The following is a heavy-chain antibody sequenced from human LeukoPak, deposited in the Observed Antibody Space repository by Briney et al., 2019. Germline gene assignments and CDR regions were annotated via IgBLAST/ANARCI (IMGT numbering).Heavy chain of an antibody. V-gene: IGHV1-69*13. D-gene: IGHD1-26*01. J-gene: IGHJ3*02. CDR1: GGTFSSYA. CDR3: ARDDDDSGSRGRPRAFDI. CDR2: IIPIFGTA. Sequence: SVTVSCKASGGTFSSYAISWVRQAPGQGLEWMGGIIPIFGTANYPQKFQGRVTITADESTSTAYMELSSLRSEDTAVYYCARDDDDSGSRGRPRAFDIWGQGTMVTVSS.